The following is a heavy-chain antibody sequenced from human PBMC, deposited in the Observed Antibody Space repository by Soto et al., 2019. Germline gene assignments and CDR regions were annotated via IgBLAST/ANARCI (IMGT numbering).Heavy chain of an antibody. Sequence: GGSLRLSCAASGFSFSSYWMSWVRQAPGKGLELVANIKTDGSAQYYVDSVRGRFTISRDNAKNLLYLQMNSLRAEDTGVYYCSRAEDYWGQGTLVTVSS. V-gene: IGHV3-7*01. J-gene: IGHJ4*02. CDR3: SRAEDY. CDR2: IKTDGSAQ. CDR1: GFSFSSYW.